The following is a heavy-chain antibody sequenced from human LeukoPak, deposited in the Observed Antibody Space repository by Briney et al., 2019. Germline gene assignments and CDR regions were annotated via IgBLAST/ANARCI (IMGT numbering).Heavy chain of an antibody. CDR3: AKDGAFNWNWLIPYTWFDP. Sequence: PGGSLRLSCAASGFTFSSYAMSWVRQAPGKGLEWVSAISGSGGSTYYADSVKGRFTISRDNSKNTLYLQMNSLRAEDTAVYYCAKDGAFNWNWLIPYTWFDPWGQGTLVTVSS. D-gene: IGHD1-7*01. V-gene: IGHV3-23*01. J-gene: IGHJ5*02. CDR1: GFTFSSYA. CDR2: ISGSGGST.